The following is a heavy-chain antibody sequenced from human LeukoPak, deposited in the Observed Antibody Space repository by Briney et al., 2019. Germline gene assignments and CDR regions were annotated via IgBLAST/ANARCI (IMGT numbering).Heavy chain of an antibody. CDR2: INPTGAGA. CDR1: GYTFIDFH. V-gene: IGHV1-46*01. D-gene: IGHD3-16*01. CDR3: ARSFPADDDAFDI. J-gene: IGHJ3*02. Sequence: ASVKVSCKASGYTFIDFHIHWVRQAPGQGLVWMGIINPTGAGATYAQKFQGRVTMTSNTSTSTVYMELSSLRSEDTALYYCARSFPADDDAFDIWGQGTMVPVSS.